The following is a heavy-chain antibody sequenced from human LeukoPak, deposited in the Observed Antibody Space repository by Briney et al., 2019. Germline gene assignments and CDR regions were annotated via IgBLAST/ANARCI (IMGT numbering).Heavy chain of an antibody. V-gene: IGHV3-23*01. J-gene: IGHJ4*02. CDR1: GFTFSSYV. CDR2: ISGNAGST. D-gene: IGHD1-1*01. CDR3: ARRAATGSFDY. Sequence: GGSLRLSCAASGFTFSSYVMSCVRQAPGKGLEWVSSISGNAGSTAYADSVKGRLTISRDNSKNTLCLQMNSLRAEDTAVYYCARRAATGSFDYWGQGTLVTVSS.